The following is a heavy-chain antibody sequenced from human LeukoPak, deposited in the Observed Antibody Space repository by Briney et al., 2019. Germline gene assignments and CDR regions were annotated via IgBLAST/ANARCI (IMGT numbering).Heavy chain of an antibody. D-gene: IGHD4-17*01. V-gene: IGHV3-30*09. J-gene: IGHJ4*02. CDR2: ISYHGNNK. CDR3: VREDYGEYYFDY. Sequence: PGTSLTLSCAASGFIFSDFAMHWVRQAPGKGLEWVAVISYHGNNKYYADSVKGRFAISRDNARNTLYLQMNSLRPEDAAVYSRVREDYGEYYFDYWGQGTPVTVSS. CDR1: GFIFSDFA.